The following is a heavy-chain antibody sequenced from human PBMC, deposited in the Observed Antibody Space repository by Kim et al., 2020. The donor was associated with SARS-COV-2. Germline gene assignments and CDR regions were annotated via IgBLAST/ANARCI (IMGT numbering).Heavy chain of an antibody. J-gene: IGHJ3*02. CDR3: ARGAATSLDAFDI. Sequence: RYSPSCNGQVTISADTSITTAYLQFSSLRASDTAIYYCARGAATSLDAFDIWGQGTLVTVSS. V-gene: IGHV5-51*01.